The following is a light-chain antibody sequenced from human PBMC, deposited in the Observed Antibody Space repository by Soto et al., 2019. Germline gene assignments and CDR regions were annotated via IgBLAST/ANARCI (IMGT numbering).Light chain of an antibody. CDR3: QQYGNSPFT. J-gene: IGKJ5*01. V-gene: IGKV3-20*01. CDR1: QSVGSSY. CDR2: GAS. Sequence: EIVLTQSPGTLSLSPGERATLSCRASQSVGSSYLAWYHQKPGQAPRLFIYGASSRATGIPDRFSGSGSGTDFTLTISRLEPEDFAVYYCQQYGNSPFTFGQGTRLEIK.